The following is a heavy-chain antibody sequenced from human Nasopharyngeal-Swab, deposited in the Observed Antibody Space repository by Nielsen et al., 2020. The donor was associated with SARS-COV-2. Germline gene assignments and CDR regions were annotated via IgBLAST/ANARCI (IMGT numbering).Heavy chain of an antibody. V-gene: IGHV3-9*01. Sequence: SLKISCAASGFTFDDYAMHWVRQAPGKGLEWVACISWNSGAIVYADSVKGRFTISRDNAKNSLYLQMNSLRTEDTALYYCVKDKKVYSSYYYAIDVWRQGTTVSVSS. D-gene: IGHD3-22*01. CDR2: ISWNSGAI. J-gene: IGHJ6*02. CDR3: VKDKKVYSSYYYAIDV. CDR1: GFTFDDYA.